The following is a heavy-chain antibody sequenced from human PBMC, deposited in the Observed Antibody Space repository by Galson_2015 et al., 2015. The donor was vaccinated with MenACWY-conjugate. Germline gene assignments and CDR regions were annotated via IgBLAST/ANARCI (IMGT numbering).Heavy chain of an antibody. CDR2: ISGSGGRT. V-gene: IGHV3-23*01. CDR1: GFTFSSYA. CDR3: AKDRLADAGTIDY. Sequence: SLRLSCAASGFTFSSYAMSWVRQAPGKGLEWDSAISGSGGRTYYADSVKGRFTISRDNSKNTLYLQMNSLRAEDTAVYYCAKDRLADAGTIDYWGQGTLVTVSS. D-gene: IGHD1-7*01. J-gene: IGHJ4*02.